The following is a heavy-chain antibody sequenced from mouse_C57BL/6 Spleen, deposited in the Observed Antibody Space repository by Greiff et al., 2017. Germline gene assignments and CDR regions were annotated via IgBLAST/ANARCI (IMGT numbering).Heavy chain of an antibody. Sequence: VQLQQSGAELVRPGSSVKLSCKASGYTFTSYWMDWVKQRPGQGLEWIGNIYPSDSETNYNQKFKDKATLTVDKSSSPAYMQLAYLTSECSAVYDCAISYSNYGLFAYWGQGTLVTVAA. D-gene: IGHD2-5*01. J-gene: IGHJ3*01. CDR2: IYPSDSET. V-gene: IGHV1-61*01. CDR3: AISYSNYGLFAY. CDR1: GYTFTSYW.